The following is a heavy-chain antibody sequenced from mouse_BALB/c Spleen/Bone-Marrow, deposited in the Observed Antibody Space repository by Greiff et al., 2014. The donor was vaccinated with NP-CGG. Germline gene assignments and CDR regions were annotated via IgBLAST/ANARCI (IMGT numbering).Heavy chain of an antibody. CDR3: ARVKLWSYAMDY. D-gene: IGHD1-1*02. Sequence: EVQLQQSGAELVKPGASVKLSCTASGFNIKDTYMHWVKQRPEQGLEWIGRIDPANGNTKYDPKFQGKATITADTSSNTAYLQLSRLTSEDTAVYYCARVKLWSYAMDYWGQGTSVTVSS. CDR1: GFNIKDTY. CDR2: IDPANGNT. J-gene: IGHJ4*01. V-gene: IGHV14-3*02.